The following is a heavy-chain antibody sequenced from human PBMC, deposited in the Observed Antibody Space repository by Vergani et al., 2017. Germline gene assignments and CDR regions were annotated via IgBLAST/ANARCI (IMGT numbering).Heavy chain of an antibody. CDR1: GGSFSTGGQS. J-gene: IGHJ3*01. Sequence: QVQLQQWGAGLLKPSETLSLTCTVSGGSFSTGGQSWTWLRLSAGKGLEWIGRIYTSGATNYNPSLRSRAIMSVDASKKQFSLKLTSVTAADTAVYYCARDGGEYDKDALDVWGQGTKVTVTS. D-gene: IGHD2-21*01. V-gene: IGHV4-61*02. CDR2: IYTSGAT. CDR3: ARDGGEYDKDALDV.